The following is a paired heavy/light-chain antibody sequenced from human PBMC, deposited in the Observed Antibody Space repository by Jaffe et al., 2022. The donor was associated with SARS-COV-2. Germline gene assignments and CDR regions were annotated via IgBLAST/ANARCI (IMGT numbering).Light chain of an antibody. J-gene: IGKJ1*01. Sequence: EIVLTQSPATLSLSPGDRATLSCRASQSVATYLAWYQQKPGQAPRLLIFDASNRATGIPARFSGSGSGTDFTLTISSLEPEDSAVYYCQQRSDWTFGQGTKVEIK. V-gene: IGKV3-11*01. CDR3: QQRSDWT. CDR1: QSVATY. CDR2: DAS.
Heavy chain of an antibody. J-gene: IGHJ6*03. Sequence: EVQLVESGGGLVQPGRSLRLSCTASGFTFGDYVIIWFRQAPGKGLNWVAFIRAKTYGGTTEYAASVKGRFTISRDDSKGIAYLEMNSLRTEDTAVYYCARVSSSLLALYIYYMDVWGKGTAVTVSS. CDR3: ARVSSSLLALYIYYMDV. V-gene: IGHV3-49*03. CDR1: GFTFGDYV. D-gene: IGHD2-15*01. CDR2: IRAKTYGGTT.